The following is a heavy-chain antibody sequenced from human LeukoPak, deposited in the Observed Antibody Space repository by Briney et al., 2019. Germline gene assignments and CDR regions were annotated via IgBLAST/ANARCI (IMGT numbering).Heavy chain of an antibody. CDR3: AREGDYPGSAFDT. CDR1: GFTFSSYE. CDR2: ISSSGGTI. D-gene: IGHD4-17*01. V-gene: IGHV3-48*03. J-gene: IGHJ3*02. Sequence: PGGSLRLSCAASGFTFSSYEMNWVRQAPGKGLEWVSYISSSGGTIYYADSLKGRFTISRDNAKNSLYLQMNSLRAEDTAVYYCAREGDYPGSAFDTWGQGTMVTVSS.